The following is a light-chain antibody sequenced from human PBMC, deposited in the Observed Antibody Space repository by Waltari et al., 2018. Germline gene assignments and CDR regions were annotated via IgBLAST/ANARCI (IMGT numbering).Light chain of an antibody. V-gene: IGLV1-44*01. J-gene: IGLJ3*02. CDR3: ATWDASLDTWV. CDR2: ANN. Sequence: QSVVTQPPSASGTPGQRVTLSCSGSNSNIGSDIVNWYQQFPGTAPKLLIYANNRLPSGVPGRFSASRSGTSASLVISGLQSEDEADYYCATWDASLDTWVFGGGTKVTVL. CDR1: NSNIGSDI.